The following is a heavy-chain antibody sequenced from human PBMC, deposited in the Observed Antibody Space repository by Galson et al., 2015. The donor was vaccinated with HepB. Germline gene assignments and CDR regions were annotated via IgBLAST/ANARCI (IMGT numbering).Heavy chain of an antibody. Sequence: SLRLSCAASGFTFSNFGMHWVRQAPGKGLEWVAAISYDGINQYYADSVKGRLTISRDNSDNTLYLHMNSLRAEDTAVYYCAKHDGNYYGHFDYWGQGTLVTVSS. V-gene: IGHV3-30*18. CDR1: GFTFSNFG. CDR2: ISYDGINQ. CDR3: AKHDGNYYGHFDY. J-gene: IGHJ4*02. D-gene: IGHD1-26*01.